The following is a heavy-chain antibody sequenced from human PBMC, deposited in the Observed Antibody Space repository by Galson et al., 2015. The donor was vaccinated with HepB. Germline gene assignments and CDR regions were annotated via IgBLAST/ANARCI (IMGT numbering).Heavy chain of an antibody. V-gene: IGHV3-9*01. CDR3: AKDPGRYSGGYYGADY. CDR2: ISWNSRSI. D-gene: IGHD1-26*01. Sequence: SLRLSCAASGFPFVDYALHWVRQAPGKGLEWVSGISWNSRSIAYADSVQRRFTISRDNAKNSLYLQMHSLRAEDTVLHYCAKDPGRYSGGYYGADYWGQRTLASVAS. J-gene: IGHJ4*02. CDR1: GFPFVDYA.